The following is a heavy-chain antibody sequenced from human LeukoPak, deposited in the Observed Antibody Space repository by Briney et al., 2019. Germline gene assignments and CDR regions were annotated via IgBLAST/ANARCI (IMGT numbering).Heavy chain of an antibody. CDR2: ISAYNGNT. D-gene: IGHD3-3*01. CDR3: ARVETNGGGIFEYDFWSGLFDY. V-gene: IGHV1-18*01. CDR1: GYTFTSYG. Sequence: ASVKVSCKASGYTFTSYGIRWVRQAPGQGLEWMGWISAYNGNTHYAQKLQGRVTMTTDTSTSTAYMELRSLRSDDTAVYYCARVETNGGGIFEYDFWSGLFDYWGQGTLVTVSS. J-gene: IGHJ4*02.